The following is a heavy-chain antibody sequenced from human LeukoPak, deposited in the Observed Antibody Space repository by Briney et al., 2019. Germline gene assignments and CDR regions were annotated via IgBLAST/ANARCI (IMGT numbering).Heavy chain of an antibody. D-gene: IGHD6-6*01. V-gene: IGHV4-4*02. J-gene: IGHJ6*03. CDR2: IYHSGST. CDR1: GGSISSSNW. Sequence: PSGTLSLTCAVSGGSISSSNWGSWVRQPPGKGLEWIGEIYHSGSTNYNPSLKSRVTIAVDKSKNQFSLKLSSVTAADTAVYYCARDHSSSWRKYYYYYYMDVWGKGTTVTVSS. CDR3: ARDHSSSWRKYYYYYYMDV.